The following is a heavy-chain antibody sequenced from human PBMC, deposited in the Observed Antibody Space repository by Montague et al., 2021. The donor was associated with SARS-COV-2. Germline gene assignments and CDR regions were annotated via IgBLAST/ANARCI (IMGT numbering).Heavy chain of an antibody. J-gene: IGHJ6*02. Sequence: SETLSLTCTVSGGSISSSSSYWGWIRQPPGMGLEWIGCIYNSGTTQYNPSLESRITLSVDTSKNQFSLDLTSVTAADTAFYYCARDLRGIDVWGQGTTVIVSS. CDR1: GGSISSSSSY. CDR3: ARDLRGIDV. CDR2: IYNSGTT. V-gene: IGHV4-39*07.